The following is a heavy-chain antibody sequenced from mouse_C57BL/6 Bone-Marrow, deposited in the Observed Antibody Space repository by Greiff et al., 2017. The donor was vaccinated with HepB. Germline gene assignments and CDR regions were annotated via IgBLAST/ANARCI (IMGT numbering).Heavy chain of an antibody. CDR2: ISSGGDYI. V-gene: IGHV5-9-1*02. CDR1: GFTFSSYA. Sequence: EVQLVESGAGLVKPGGSLKLSCAASGFTFSSYAMSWVRQTPEKRLEWVAYISSGGDYIYYADTGKGRCTFSRDNARNTLYLQMSSLKSEDTAMYYCTREGTAQAEYYFDYWGQGTTLTVSS. J-gene: IGHJ2*01. CDR3: TREGTAQAEYYFDY. D-gene: IGHD3-2*02.